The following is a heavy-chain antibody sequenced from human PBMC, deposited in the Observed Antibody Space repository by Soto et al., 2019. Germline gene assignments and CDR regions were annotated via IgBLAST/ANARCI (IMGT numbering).Heavy chain of an antibody. CDR1: GFSLTNERVG. V-gene: IGHV2-5*02. CDR2: IFWVDSN. D-gene: IGHD3-10*01. Sequence: QITLKESGPTLVKPTQTLTLTCTFSGFSLTNERVGVGWILQPPGEALQWLAVIFWVDSNIYMPSLESRLTITTDTTKNHVALTMTNMHSLDTDTYYCAHAYGWRSLHWGEGTLVTVSS. CDR3: AHAYGWRSLH. J-gene: IGHJ4*02.